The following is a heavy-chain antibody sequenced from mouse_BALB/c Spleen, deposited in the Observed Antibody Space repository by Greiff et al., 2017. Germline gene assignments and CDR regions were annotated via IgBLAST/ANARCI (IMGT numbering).Heavy chain of an antibody. D-gene: IGHD1-1*01. J-gene: IGHJ2*01. CDR3: ARGVLRSLFDY. CDR1: GYAFSSYW. Sequence: VKLQESGAELVRPGSSVKISCKASGYAFSSYWMNWVKQRPGQGLEWIGQIYPGDGDTNYNGKFKGKATLTADKSSSTAYMQLSSLTSEDSAVYFCARGVLRSLFDYWGQGTTLTVSS. V-gene: IGHV1-80*01. CDR2: IYPGDGDT.